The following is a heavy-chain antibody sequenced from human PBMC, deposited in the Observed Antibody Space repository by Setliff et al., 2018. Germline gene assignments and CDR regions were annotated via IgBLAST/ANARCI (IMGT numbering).Heavy chain of an antibody. CDR1: GGTFSSNG. D-gene: IGHD6-6*01. CDR3: ARLPARRRYYYYMDV. Sequence: SVKVSCKTSGGTFSSNGFSWVRQAPGQGLEWMGGIIPTLLGPANYAQKFQGRVTITADESTSTVFMELSSLRSEDTAVYYCARLPARRRYYYYMDVWGGGTTVTVS. CDR2: IIPTLLGPA. J-gene: IGHJ6*03. V-gene: IGHV1-69*13.